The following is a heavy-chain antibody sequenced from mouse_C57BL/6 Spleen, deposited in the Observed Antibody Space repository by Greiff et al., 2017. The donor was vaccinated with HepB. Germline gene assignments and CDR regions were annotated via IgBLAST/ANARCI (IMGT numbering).Heavy chain of an antibody. J-gene: IGHJ1*03. Sequence: EVQGVESGGGLVQPKGSLKLSCAASGFTFNTYTMHWVRQAPGKGSEWVARIRSKSSNYATYYADSVKDRFTISRDDSQSMLYLQMNNLKTEDTAMYYCVREDYYGSGRYFDVWGTGTTVTVSS. V-gene: IGHV10-3*01. CDR1: GFTFNTYT. D-gene: IGHD1-1*01. CDR2: IRSKSSNYAT. CDR3: VREDYYGSGRYFDV.